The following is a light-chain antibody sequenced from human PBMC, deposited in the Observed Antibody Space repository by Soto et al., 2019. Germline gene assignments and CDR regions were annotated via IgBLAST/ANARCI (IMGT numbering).Light chain of an antibody. J-gene: IGKJ5*01. V-gene: IGKV3-15*01. CDR1: QSVRSN. CDR3: QQFNNWPPVT. CDR2: GAS. Sequence: EIVMTQSPATLSVSPGERATLSCRASQSVRSNLAWYQQKPGQAPRLLIYGASTRATGIPARFSGSGSGTEFTLTISSLQSEDFALYYCQQFNNWPPVTFDQGTRLEIK.